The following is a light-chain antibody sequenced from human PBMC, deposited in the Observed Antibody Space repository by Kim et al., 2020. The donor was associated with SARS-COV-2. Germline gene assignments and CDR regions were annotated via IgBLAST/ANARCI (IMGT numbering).Light chain of an antibody. V-gene: IGKV2-30*01. J-gene: IGKJ2*01. CDR2: QVS. CDR1: QSLVNRDGNTY. Sequence: QPASISCRSSQSLVNRDGNTYLNWLQQRPGQSPRRLIYQVSKRDSGVPDRFSGSGSGTDFTLKISGVEAEDVGVYYCLQGTHWPKTFGQGTKLE. CDR3: LQGTHWPKT.